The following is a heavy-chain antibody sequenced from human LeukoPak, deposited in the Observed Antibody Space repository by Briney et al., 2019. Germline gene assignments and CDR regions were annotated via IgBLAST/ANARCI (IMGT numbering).Heavy chain of an antibody. CDR1: GFTFDDYA. V-gene: IGHV3-9*03. Sequence: GGSLRLSCAASGFTFDDYAMHWVRQAPGKGLEWVSGISWNSGSIGCADSVRGRFTISRDNAKNSLYLQMNSLRAEDMALYYCAKDSGSYSTSFDYWGQGTLVTVSS. D-gene: IGHD1-26*01. J-gene: IGHJ4*02. CDR3: AKDSGSYSTSFDY. CDR2: ISWNSGSI.